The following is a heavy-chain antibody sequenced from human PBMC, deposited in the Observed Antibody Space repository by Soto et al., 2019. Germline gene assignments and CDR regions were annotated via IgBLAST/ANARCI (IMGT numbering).Heavy chain of an antibody. D-gene: IGHD4-17*01. J-gene: IGHJ4*02. CDR1: GYSFISHY. CDR3: AREGDPVTVLDY. V-gene: IGHV1-46*01. Sequence: QVQLVQSGGEVRKPGASLEISCQASGYSFISHYINWVRQAPGKSFEWLGMVNPRTGSPSHAPKFVGRVRMTRDTSTSTVHMTLNSLTSEDTAIYYCAREGDPVTVLDYWGQGTVVSVSS. CDR2: VNPRTGSP.